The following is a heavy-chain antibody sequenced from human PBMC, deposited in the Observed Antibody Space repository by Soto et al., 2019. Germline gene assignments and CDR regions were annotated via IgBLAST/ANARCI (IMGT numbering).Heavy chain of an antibody. CDR2: ISYDGSNK. J-gene: IGHJ4*02. Sequence: QVQLVESGGGVVQPGRSLRLSCAASGFTFSSYGMHWGRQAPGKGLEWVAVISYDGSNKYYADSVMGRFTISRENCKNTLYLQMTSLRAEDTAVYYCAKDPGGQAVALDYWGQGTLVNVSS. V-gene: IGHV3-30*18. CDR1: GFTFSSYG. CDR3: AKDPGGQAVALDY. D-gene: IGHD6-19*01.